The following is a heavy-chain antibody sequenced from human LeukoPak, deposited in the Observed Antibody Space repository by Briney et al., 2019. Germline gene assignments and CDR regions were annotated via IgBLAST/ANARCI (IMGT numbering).Heavy chain of an antibody. CDR1: GFTFSSYG. Sequence: PGGSLRLSCAASGFTFSSYGMHWVRQAPGKGLEWVAFIQYDGSNKYYVDSVKGRFTISRDNSKNTLYLQMNSLRAEDTAVYYCAKEVRNFDYWGQGTLVTVSS. CDR3: AKEVRNFDY. V-gene: IGHV3-30*02. J-gene: IGHJ4*02. CDR2: IQYDGSNK. D-gene: IGHD3-10*01.